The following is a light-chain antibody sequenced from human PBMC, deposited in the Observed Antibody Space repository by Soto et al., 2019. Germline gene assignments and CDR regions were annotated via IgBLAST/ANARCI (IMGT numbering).Light chain of an antibody. CDR1: QSVSSN. Sequence: EIVMTQSPATLSVSPGERATLSCRASQSVSSNLAWYQQKPGQAPRLLIYGASTRPTGIPARFSGSGSGTEFTLTISSLQSEDFAVYYCQQYTNWSRTFGQGTKVEIK. V-gene: IGKV3-15*01. J-gene: IGKJ1*01. CDR3: QQYTNWSRT. CDR2: GAS.